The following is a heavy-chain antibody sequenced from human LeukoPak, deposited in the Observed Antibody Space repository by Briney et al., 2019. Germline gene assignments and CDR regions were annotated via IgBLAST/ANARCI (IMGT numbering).Heavy chain of an antibody. D-gene: IGHD2-15*01. Sequence: PSETLSLTCAVYGGSFSGYYWSWIRQPPGKGLEWIGYIYYSGSTNYNPSLKSRVTISVDTSKNQFSLKLSSVTAADTAVYYCARGPYCSGGSCYANDYWGQGTLVTVSS. CDR3: ARGPYCSGGSCYANDY. CDR2: IYYSGST. V-gene: IGHV4-59*01. CDR1: GGSFSGYY. J-gene: IGHJ4*02.